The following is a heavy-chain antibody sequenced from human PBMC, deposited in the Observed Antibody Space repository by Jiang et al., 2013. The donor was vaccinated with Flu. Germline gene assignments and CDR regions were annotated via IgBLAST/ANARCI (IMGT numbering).Heavy chain of an antibody. CDR2: IKDSGGNT. CDR3: AKDLESGVLWFGDFDY. Sequence: VQLVESGGGLVPPGGSLRLSCAASGFSFSNYAMSWVRQAPGKGLEWVSGIKDSGGNTYYAESVKGRFTISRDNSKNMVFLHMKSLRAEDTAVYYCAKDLESGVLWFGDFDYWGQGTLVTVSS. V-gene: IGHV3-23*04. CDR1: GFSFSNYA. J-gene: IGHJ4*02. D-gene: IGHD3-10*01.